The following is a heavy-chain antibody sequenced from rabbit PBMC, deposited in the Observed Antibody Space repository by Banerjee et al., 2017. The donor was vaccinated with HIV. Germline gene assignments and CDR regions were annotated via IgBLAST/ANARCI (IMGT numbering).Heavy chain of an antibody. Sequence: QSLEESGGGLVKPGASLTLTCTASGFSFSSGDYMCWVRQAPGKGLEWIGCIYTGNSGSTYYASWAKGRFTISKTSSTTMTLQMTSLTAADTATYFCARGGAGSSYWKLYFNLWGPGTLVTVS. D-gene: IGHD8-1*01. J-gene: IGHJ4*01. CDR1: GFSFSSGDY. V-gene: IGHV1S40*01. CDR2: IYTGNSGST. CDR3: ARGGAGSSYWKLYFNL.